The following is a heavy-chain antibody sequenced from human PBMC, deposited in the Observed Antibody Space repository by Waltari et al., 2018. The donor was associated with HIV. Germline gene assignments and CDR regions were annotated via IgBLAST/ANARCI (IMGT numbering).Heavy chain of an antibody. J-gene: IGHJ4*02. CDR1: GYTFTTYA. Sequence: QVQLVQSGSELKKPGASVKISCKASGYTFTTYAIIWVRQAPGQGLEWMGWINTETGNPTYALGFTGRFVFFLDTSVSTAFLQINSLKADDTAVYYCARAPAGFNWGQGTLVTVSS. V-gene: IGHV7-4-1*02. CDR3: ARAPAGFN. CDR2: INTETGNP.